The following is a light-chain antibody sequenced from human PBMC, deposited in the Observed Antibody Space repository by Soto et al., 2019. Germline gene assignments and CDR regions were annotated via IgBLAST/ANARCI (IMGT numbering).Light chain of an antibody. J-gene: IGKJ4*01. CDR1: QGIGSS. V-gene: IGKV1-9*01. Sequence: DIQLTQSPSFLSASVGDGVTITYRASQGIGSSLAWYQQKPGKAPNLLIYAASTLQSGVPSRFSGSASGTEFTLTISNLQPEDFATYYCQQLNSYPLTFGGGTKVEIK. CDR3: QQLNSYPLT. CDR2: AAS.